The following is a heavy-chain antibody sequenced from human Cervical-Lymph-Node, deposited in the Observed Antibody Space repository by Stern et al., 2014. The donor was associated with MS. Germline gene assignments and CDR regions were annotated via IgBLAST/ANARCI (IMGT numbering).Heavy chain of an antibody. CDR2: IHHRGAT. J-gene: IGHJ3*02. V-gene: IGHV4-31*03. D-gene: IGHD3-16*01. CDR3: AAIGPLMEGAAFDI. Sequence: VQLVESGPGLVKPSQTLSLSCTVSGAPVNSGGYYCTWIRQVPGKGLEWIGYIHHRGATFYNPPLKSRVTISVDTSENQVSLMLSSVTAADTAVYYCAAIGPLMEGAAFDIWGQGTLVTVSS. CDR1: GAPVNSGGYY.